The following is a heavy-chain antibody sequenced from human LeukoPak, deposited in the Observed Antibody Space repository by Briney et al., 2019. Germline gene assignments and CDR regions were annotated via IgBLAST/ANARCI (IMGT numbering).Heavy chain of an antibody. CDR2: IYYSGST. CDR1: GGSISTYY. CDR3: ARRDGGAAFDI. J-gene: IGHJ3*02. D-gene: IGHD4-23*01. Sequence: SETLSLTCTVSGGSISTYYWSWIRQPSGKGLEWIGYIYYSGSTNSNPSLKSRVTISVDTSKNQFSLKLTSVTAADTAVYYCARRDGGAAFDIWGQGTMVTVSS. V-gene: IGHV4-59*08.